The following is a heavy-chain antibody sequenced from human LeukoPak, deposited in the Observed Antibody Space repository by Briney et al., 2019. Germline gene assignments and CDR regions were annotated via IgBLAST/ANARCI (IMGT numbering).Heavy chain of an antibody. CDR2: ISGSGGST. Sequence: GGTLRLSCAASGFTFSSYGMSWVRQAPGKGLEWVSGISGSGGSTYYADSVKGRFTISRDNSKNTLYLQMNSLRAEDTAIYYCAKNGDRGAYCSGGSRYPYYYYNMDVWGKGTTVTISS. CDR3: AKNGDRGAYCSGGSRYPYYYYNMDV. V-gene: IGHV3-23*01. CDR1: GFTFSSYG. D-gene: IGHD2-15*01. J-gene: IGHJ6*03.